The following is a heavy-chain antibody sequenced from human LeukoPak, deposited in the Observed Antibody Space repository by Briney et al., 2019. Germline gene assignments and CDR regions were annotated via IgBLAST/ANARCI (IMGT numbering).Heavy chain of an antibody. V-gene: IGHV3-74*01. Sequence: GGSLRLSCAASGFTFTTYWMHWVRQVPGKGLVWVARIKGDGSSTRHADSMKGRFTISRDNAKNTLYLQMNSLRAEDTAVYYCAKYVVPAAIWETWFDPWGQGTLVTVSS. CDR1: GFTFTTYW. CDR2: IKGDGSST. CDR3: AKYVVPAAIWETWFDP. J-gene: IGHJ5*02. D-gene: IGHD2-2*02.